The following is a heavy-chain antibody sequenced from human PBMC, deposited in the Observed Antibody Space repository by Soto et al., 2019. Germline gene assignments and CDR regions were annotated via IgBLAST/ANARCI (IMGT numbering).Heavy chain of an antibody. CDR1: CGSLSGYF. J-gene: IGHJ6*03. D-gene: IGHD3-3*01. V-gene: IGHV4-34*02. Sequence: QVHLEQWGAGLLKPSETLSLTCAVYCGSLSGYFWSWVRQPPGKGLEWIGEINHSGSTNYNPSLKSRVTISVDTSKHQFSLRLSSVTAADSAIYYCASYHYYDFWIGSRHYMDVWGKGTTVTVSS. CDR3: ASYHYYDFWIGSRHYMDV. CDR2: INHSGST.